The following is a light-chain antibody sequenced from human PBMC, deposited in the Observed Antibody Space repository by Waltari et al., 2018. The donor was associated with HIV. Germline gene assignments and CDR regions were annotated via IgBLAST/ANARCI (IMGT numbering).Light chain of an antibody. J-gene: IGKJ4*01. CDR2: EAS. CDR1: QRVGRY. Sequence: EIVLTQSPATLSLYPGERATLSCRASQRVGRYLVWYQQKPGQAPRLLIYEASKRATGLPARFGGSGSGTDFTLTISSLEPEDFAVYFCQQRSDWPSFGGGTRVEIK. CDR3: QQRSDWPS. V-gene: IGKV3-11*01.